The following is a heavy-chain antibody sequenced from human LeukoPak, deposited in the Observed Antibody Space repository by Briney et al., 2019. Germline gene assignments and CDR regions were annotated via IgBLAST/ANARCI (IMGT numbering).Heavy chain of an antibody. CDR2: INPNSGGT. J-gene: IGHJ5*02. CDR3: ARAMTTVTVNWLDP. CDR1: GYTFTGYY. Sequence: ASVKVSCKASGYTFTGYYMHWVRQAPGQGLEWMGRINPNSGGTNYAQKFQGRVTMTRDTSISTAYMELSRLRSDDTAVYYCARAMTTVTVNWLDPWGQGTLVTVSS. V-gene: IGHV1-2*06. D-gene: IGHD4-17*01.